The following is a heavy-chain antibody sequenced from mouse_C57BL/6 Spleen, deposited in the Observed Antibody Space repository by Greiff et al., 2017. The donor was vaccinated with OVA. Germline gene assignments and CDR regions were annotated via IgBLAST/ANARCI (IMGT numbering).Heavy chain of an antibody. Sequence: VQLQQSGPELVKPGASVKISCKASGYTFTDYYMNWVKQSHGKSLEWIGDINPNNGGTSYNQKFKGKATLTVDKSSSTAYMELRSLTSEDSAVYYCARRGDYDAYFDYWGQGTTLTVSS. CDR1: GYTFTDYY. CDR3: ARRGDYDAYFDY. CDR2: INPNNGGT. J-gene: IGHJ2*01. D-gene: IGHD2-4*01. V-gene: IGHV1-26*01.